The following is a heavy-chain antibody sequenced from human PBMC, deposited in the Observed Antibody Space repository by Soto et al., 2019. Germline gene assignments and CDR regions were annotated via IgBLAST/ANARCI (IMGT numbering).Heavy chain of an antibody. CDR3: ARAGYTYGNDY. D-gene: IGHD6-13*01. CDR2: IKGDGSVT. J-gene: IGHJ4*02. Sequence: GSLLLTCSASGFTITPYVMHWVRQAPGKGLVWVSRIKGDGSVTNYADSVKGRFTISRDNAKNTVYLQMNTLRAEDTAVYYCARAGYTYGNDYWGQGTPVTVYS. V-gene: IGHV3-74*01. CDR1: GFTITPYV.